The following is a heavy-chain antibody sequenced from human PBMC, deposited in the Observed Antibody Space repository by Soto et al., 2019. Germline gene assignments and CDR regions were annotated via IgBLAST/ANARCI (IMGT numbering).Heavy chain of an antibody. J-gene: IGHJ5*02. CDR1: GFTFRNAW. CDR2: IKSKTDGGTT. V-gene: IGHV3-15*01. Sequence: TGGSLRLSCTASGFTFRNAWMTWVRQAPGKGLEWVGRIKSKTDGGTTDYAAPVKGRFTISRDDSKNTMYLQMNSLKTEDTAAYYCTSPRGPMKGPWGQGTLVPVSS. CDR3: TSPRGPMKGP. D-gene: IGHD3-22*01.